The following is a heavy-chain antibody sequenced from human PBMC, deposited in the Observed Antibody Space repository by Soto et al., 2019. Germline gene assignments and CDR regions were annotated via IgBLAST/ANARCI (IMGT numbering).Heavy chain of an antibody. CDR3: ARDPYDSSGYYWSVPGNFDY. D-gene: IGHD3-22*01. V-gene: IGHV3-48*02. J-gene: IGHJ4*02. CDR1: GFTFSSYS. CDR2: ISSSSSTI. Sequence: GESLKISCAASGFTFSSYSMNWVRQAPGKGLEWVSYISSSSSTIYYADSVKGRFTISRDNAKNSLYLQMNSLRDEDTAVYYCARDPYDSSGYYWSVPGNFDYWGQGTLVTVSS.